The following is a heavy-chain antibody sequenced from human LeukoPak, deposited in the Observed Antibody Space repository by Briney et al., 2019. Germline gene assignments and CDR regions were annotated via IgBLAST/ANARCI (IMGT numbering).Heavy chain of an antibody. CDR3: ASAYCSSTSCYTGRDY. J-gene: IGHJ4*02. D-gene: IGHD2-2*02. CDR1: GFTFSSYS. V-gene: IGHV3-48*01. Sequence: PGGSLRLSCAASGFTFSSYSMNWVRQAPGKGLEWVSYISRSSSTIYYADSVKGRFTISRDNAKNSLYLQMNSLRAEDTAVYYCASAYCSSTSCYTGRDYWGQGTLVTVSS. CDR2: ISRSSSTI.